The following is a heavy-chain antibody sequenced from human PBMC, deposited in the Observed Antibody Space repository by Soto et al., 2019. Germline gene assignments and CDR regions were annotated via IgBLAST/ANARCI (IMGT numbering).Heavy chain of an antibody. D-gene: IGHD3-3*01. J-gene: IGHJ4*02. CDR2: MNPNSGNT. Sequence: ASVKVSCKASGYTFTSYDINWVRQATGQGLEWMGWMNPNSGNTGYAQKFQGRVTMTRNTSISTAYMELSSPRSEDTAVYYCARGQYYDFWSGYYAEDFDYWGQGTLVTVSS. CDR3: ARGQYYDFWSGYYAEDFDY. CDR1: GYTFTSYD. V-gene: IGHV1-8*01.